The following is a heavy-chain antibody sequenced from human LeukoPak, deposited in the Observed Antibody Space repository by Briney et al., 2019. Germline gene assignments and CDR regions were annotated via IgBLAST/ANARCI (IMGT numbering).Heavy chain of an antibody. Sequence: GGSLRLSCAASGFTFSSYAMSWVRQAPGKGLEWDSAISGSGGSTYYADSVKGRFTISRDNSKNTLYLQMNSLRAEDTAVYYCARVIPTARRLVGGSFDYGAKAPLVPVSS. V-gene: IGHV3-23*01. J-gene: IGHJ4*02. D-gene: IGHD2-8*02. CDR3: ARVIPTARRLVGGSFDY. CDR2: ISGSGGST. CDR1: GFTFSSYA.